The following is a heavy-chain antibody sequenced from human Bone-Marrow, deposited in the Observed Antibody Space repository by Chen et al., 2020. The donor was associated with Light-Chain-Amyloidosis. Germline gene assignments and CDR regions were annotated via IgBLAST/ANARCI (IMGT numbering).Heavy chain of an antibody. CDR1: GDSISGYF. J-gene: IGHJ4*02. V-gene: IGHV4-59*08. Sequence: QVQLQESGPGLVEPSETLSLTCIVSGDSISGYFWSWIRQPTGKGLEWIAYISDEGSTNYNPSLKSRVTISLDTSKNQFSLRLGSVTAADTAMYYCARRRDGYNFDYWGQGTLVTVSS. CDR2: ISDEGST. CDR3: ARRRDGYNFDY. D-gene: IGHD5-12*01.